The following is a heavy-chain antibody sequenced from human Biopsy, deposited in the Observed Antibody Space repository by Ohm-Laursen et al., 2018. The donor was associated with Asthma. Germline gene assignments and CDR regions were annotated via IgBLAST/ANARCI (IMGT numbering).Heavy chain of an antibody. CDR1: RFTYE. D-gene: IGHD6-19*01. Sequence: SLRLSCAATRFTYEMHWVRQAPGKGLEWVAVISYDGSSIYYADSVKGRFTISRDNSKNTLSLQMNSLTAEDTSVYYCAREGVAGTHIEDWGQGTLVTVSS. J-gene: IGHJ4*02. CDR3: AREGVAGTHIED. CDR2: ISYDGSSI. V-gene: IGHV3-30-3*01.